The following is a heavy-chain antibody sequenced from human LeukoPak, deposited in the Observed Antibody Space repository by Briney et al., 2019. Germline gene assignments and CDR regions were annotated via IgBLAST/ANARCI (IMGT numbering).Heavy chain of an antibody. CDR3: ARENTYYYDSSGYLNAFDI. CDR2: IYYSGST. D-gene: IGHD3-22*01. CDR1: GGSISSYY. J-gene: IGHJ3*02. V-gene: IGHV4-59*01. Sequence: SETLSLTCTVSGGSISSYYWSWIRQPPGKGLEWIGYIYYSGSTNYNPSLKSRVTISLDTSKNQFSLRLSSVTAADTAVYYCARENTYYYDSSGYLNAFDIWGQGTMVTVSS.